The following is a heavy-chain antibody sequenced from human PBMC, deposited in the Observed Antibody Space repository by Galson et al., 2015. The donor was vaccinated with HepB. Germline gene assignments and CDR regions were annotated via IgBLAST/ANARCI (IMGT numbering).Heavy chain of an antibody. D-gene: IGHD2-8*01. CDR1: GGTFSSYA. CDR3: ARDRKYCTNGVCYTDYFDY. CDR2: IIPIFGTA. J-gene: IGHJ4*02. V-gene: IGHV1-69*13. Sequence: SVKVSCKASGGTFSSYAISWVRQAPGQGLEWMGGIIPIFGTANYAQKFQGRVTITADESTSTAYMELSSLRSEDTAVYYCARDRKYCTNGVCYTDYFDYWGQGTLVTVSS.